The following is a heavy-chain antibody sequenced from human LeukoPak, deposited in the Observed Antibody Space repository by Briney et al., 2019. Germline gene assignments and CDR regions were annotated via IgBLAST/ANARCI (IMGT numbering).Heavy chain of an antibody. D-gene: IGHD6-19*01. J-gene: IGHJ5*02. CDR1: GFTFSSYA. V-gene: IGHV3-33*08. CDR2: IWSDGSKT. CDR3: ARGWAVTGNPNWFDP. Sequence: GGSLRLSCAASGFTFSSYAMSWVRQAPGKGLDWVAVIWSDGSKTYYTDSVKGRFTISRDNSKNTLYLQMFSLRVEDSAVYYCARGWAVTGNPNWFDPWGQGTLVSVSS.